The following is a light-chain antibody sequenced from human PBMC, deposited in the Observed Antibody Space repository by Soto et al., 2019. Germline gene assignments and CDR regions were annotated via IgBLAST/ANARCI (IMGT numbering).Light chain of an antibody. CDR2: HDS. CDR3: QVWDILSNHVV. Sequence: SYELTQPRSVSVAPGQTANRTCGGINIGDKSVHWYRQRSGQAPVLIVYHDSDRPSGIPERFSGSNSGNTATLTITRAEAGDEADYSCQVWDILSNHVVFGGGTKLTVL. V-gene: IGLV3-21*02. CDR1: NIGDKS. J-gene: IGLJ2*01.